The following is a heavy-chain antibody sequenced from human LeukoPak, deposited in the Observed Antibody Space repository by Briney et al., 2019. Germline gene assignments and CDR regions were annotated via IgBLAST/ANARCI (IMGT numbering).Heavy chain of an antibody. J-gene: IGHJ5*02. CDR2: INPNSGGT. CDR1: GYTFTGYY. CDR3: AKTPLGFLAWEWFDP. V-gene: IGHV1-2*02. D-gene: IGHD3/OR15-3a*01. Sequence: GASVKVSCKASGYTFTGYYMPWVRQAPGQGLEWMGWINPNSGGTNYAQKFQGRVTMTRDTSISTAYMELSRLRSDDTAVYYCAKTPLGFLAWEWFDPWGQGTLFTVSS.